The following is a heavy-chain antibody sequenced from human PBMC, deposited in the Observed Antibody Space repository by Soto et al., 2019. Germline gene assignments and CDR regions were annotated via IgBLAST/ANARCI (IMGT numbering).Heavy chain of an antibody. D-gene: IGHD2-21*01. V-gene: IGHV3-30*03. J-gene: IGHJ4*02. CDR1: GFTFSSYG. Sequence: QVQLVESGGGVVQPGRSLRLSCAASGFTFSSYGMHWVRQAPGKGLEWVAVISYDGSNKYYADSVKGRFTISRDNSKNTLYLQMNSLRAEDTAVYYCATAISSMRDYWGQGTLVTVSS. CDR3: ATAISSMRDY. CDR2: ISYDGSNK.